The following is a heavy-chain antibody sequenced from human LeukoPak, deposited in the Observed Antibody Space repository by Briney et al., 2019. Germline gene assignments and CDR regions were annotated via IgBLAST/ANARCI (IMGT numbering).Heavy chain of an antibody. D-gene: IGHD6-25*01. J-gene: IGHJ4*01. CDR3: ARHGQRTNYYFGY. CDR1: GASISDFS. V-gene: IGHV4-59*08. CDR2: VSDSDTT. Sequence: SETLSLTCAVSGASISDFSWSWIRQPPGKGLEWIGHVSDSDTTNYNPSFKSRVTISTDTSKNQFSLRLTSVTAADTAKYYCARHGQRTNYYFGYWGHGTLVTVSS.